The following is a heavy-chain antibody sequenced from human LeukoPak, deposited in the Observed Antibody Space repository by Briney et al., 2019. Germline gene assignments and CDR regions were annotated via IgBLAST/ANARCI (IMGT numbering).Heavy chain of an antibody. CDR1: GFTFSSYA. CDR2: IYSGGST. Sequence: GGSLRLSCAASGFTFSSYAMSWVRQAPGKGLEWVSDIYSGGSTYYADSVKGRFTISRDNSKNTLYLQMNSLRAEDTAVYYCARVFTMVRGVIIGHDAFDICGQGTMVTVSS. CDR3: ARVFTMVRGVIIGHDAFDI. V-gene: IGHV3-66*01. D-gene: IGHD3-10*01. J-gene: IGHJ3*02.